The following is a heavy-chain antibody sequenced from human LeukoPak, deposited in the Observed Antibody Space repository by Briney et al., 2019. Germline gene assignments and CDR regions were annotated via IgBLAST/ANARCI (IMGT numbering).Heavy chain of an antibody. CDR1: VYTLTSYR. CDR2: ISAYNGNT. J-gene: IGHJ5*02. V-gene: IGHV1-18*01. CDR3: ARVRPALSSTGFDA. D-gene: IGHD2-2*01. Sequence: ASVNVSCMSSVYTLTSYRISWVRQAPCQGLEWMGCISAYNGNTNYAQKLQGRVTLTTDTSTGRAYMELRSLTSDDTAVYYGARVRPALSSTGFDAWGQGTLVTVSS.